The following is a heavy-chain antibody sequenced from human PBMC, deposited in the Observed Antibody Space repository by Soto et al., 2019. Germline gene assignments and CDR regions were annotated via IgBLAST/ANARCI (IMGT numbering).Heavy chain of an antibody. CDR1: GGSISSYY. Sequence: QVQLQESGPGLVKPSETLSLTCTVSGGSISSYYWSWIRQPPGKGLEWIGYIYYSGCTNYNPSLKSRVTISVDTSKNQFSLKLSSVTAADTAVYYCARVWGGAFDFWGQGTMVTVSS. V-gene: IGHV4-59*01. D-gene: IGHD3-10*01. CDR2: IYYSGCT. CDR3: ARVWGGAFDF. J-gene: IGHJ3*01.